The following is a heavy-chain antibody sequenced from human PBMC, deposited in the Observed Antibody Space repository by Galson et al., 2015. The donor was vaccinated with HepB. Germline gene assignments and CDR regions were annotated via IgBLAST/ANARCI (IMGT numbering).Heavy chain of an antibody. CDR3: TSTGYSSSWPFDY. CDR2: IKSKTDGGTT. J-gene: IGHJ4*02. V-gene: IGHV3-15*07. Sequence: SLRLSCAASGFTFSNAWMNWVRQAPGKGLEWVGRIKSKTDGGTTDYAAPVKGRFTISRDDSKNTLYLQMNSLKTEDTAVYYCTSTGYSSSWPFDYWGQGTLVTVSS. D-gene: IGHD6-13*01. CDR1: GFTFSNAW.